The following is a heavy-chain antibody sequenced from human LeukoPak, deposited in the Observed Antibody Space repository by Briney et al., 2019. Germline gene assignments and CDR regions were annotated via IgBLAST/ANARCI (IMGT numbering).Heavy chain of an antibody. CDR1: GYTFTGYY. J-gene: IGHJ4*02. CDR3: TRETSSRYFDY. V-gene: IGHV1-2*02. CDR2: INPNSGGT. Sequence: GASVKVSCKAPGYTFTGYYMHWVRQAPGQGLEWMGWINPNSGGTNYAQKFQGRVTMTRDTSISTAYMELSRLRSEDTAVYYCTRETSSRYFDYWGQGTLVTVSS.